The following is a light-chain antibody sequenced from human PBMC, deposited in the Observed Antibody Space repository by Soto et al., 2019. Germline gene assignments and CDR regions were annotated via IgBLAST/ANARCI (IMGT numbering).Light chain of an antibody. J-gene: IGKJ2*01. Sequence: EIVLTQSPGTLSLSPGERATLSCRASQSFNSIYLAWYQQKPGQAPRLLIYGASRRATGIPDRFSGSGSGTDFSLSISRLEAEDFAVYHCHYGQVFVQGTKLEIK. CDR2: GAS. V-gene: IGKV3-20*01. CDR3: HYGQV. CDR1: QSFNSIY.